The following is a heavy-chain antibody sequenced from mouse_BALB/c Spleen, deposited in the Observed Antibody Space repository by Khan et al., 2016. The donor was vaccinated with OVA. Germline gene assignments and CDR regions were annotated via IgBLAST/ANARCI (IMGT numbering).Heavy chain of an antibody. CDR3: ARWIDGYSSLDAMDY. J-gene: IGHJ4*01. D-gene: IGHD2-3*01. V-gene: IGHV2-6*02. CDR1: GFSLTSYG. CDR2: IWSDGST. Sequence: VQLQESGPGLVAPSQSLSITCTVSGFSLTSYGVHWVRQPPGKGLEWLVVIWSDGSTNYNSVLKSRLSISKDNSKSQVFLKMNSLQTDDTAIYYCARWIDGYSSLDAMDYWGQGTSVTVSS.